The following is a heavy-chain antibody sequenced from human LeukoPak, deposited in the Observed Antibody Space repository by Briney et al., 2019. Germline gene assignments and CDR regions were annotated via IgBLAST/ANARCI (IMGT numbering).Heavy chain of an antibody. CDR3: AKPRIPVAGTDLDF. CDR1: GFTFSSYG. D-gene: IGHD6-19*01. CDR2: ISYDGSNQ. Sequence: GRSLRLSCAASGFTFSSYGMHWVRQAPGKGLEWVAVISYDGSNQHYADSVKGRFTISRDNSMNTLYLQMNSLRGEDTAVYYCAKPRIPVAGTDLDFWGQGTLVTVSS. V-gene: IGHV3-30*18. J-gene: IGHJ4*02.